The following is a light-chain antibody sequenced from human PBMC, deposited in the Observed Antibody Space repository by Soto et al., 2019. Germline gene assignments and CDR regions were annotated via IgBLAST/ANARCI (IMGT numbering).Light chain of an antibody. Sequence: EVVLTQSPGTLSLSPGERATLSCRASLSVSNKYLAWYQQKPGQAPRLLIFGSSDRATGIPDRFSGSGSGTNFTLTIIRLEPEDFSVYYCQQYGSSPPYTFGQGTKLEIK. J-gene: IGKJ2*01. CDR2: GSS. CDR3: QQYGSSPPYT. V-gene: IGKV3-20*01. CDR1: LSVSNKY.